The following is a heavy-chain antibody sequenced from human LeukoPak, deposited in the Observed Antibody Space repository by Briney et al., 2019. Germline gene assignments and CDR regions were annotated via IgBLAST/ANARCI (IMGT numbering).Heavy chain of an antibody. CDR3: ARGGIAARRGYYYMDV. V-gene: IGHV3-21*01. CDR2: ISSSSSYI. Sequence: GGSLRLSCAASGFTFSSYSMNWVRQAPGKGLEWVSFISSSSSYIYYADSVKGRFIISRDNAKNSLYLQMNSLRAEDTAVYYCARGGIAARRGYYYMDVWGKGTTVTVSS. J-gene: IGHJ6*03. CDR1: GFTFSSYS. D-gene: IGHD6-6*01.